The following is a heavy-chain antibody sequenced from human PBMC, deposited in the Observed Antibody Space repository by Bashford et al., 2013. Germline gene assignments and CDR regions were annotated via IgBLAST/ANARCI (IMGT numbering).Heavy chain of an antibody. Sequence: WVRQMPGKGLEWMGIIYPGDSDTRYSPSFQGQVTISADKSISTAYLQWSSLKASDTAMYYCARRPTWQWLREGGGMDVWGQGDHGHRLL. V-gene: IGHV5-51*01. D-gene: IGHD6-19*01. CDR2: IYPGDSDT. J-gene: IGHJ6*02. CDR3: ARRPTWQWLREGGGMDV.